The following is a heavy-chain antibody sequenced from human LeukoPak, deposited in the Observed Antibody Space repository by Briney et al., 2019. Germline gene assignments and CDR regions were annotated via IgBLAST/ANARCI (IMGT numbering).Heavy chain of an antibody. Sequence: PGGSLRLSCAASGFTFSSYWMSWVRQAPGKGLEWVANIKKDGSEKYYADSMKGRFTISRHNAKNSLYLQMNSLRAEDTAVYYCARGGRLLRYFDWLPPSAFDYWGQGTLVTVSS. J-gene: IGHJ4*02. CDR3: ARGGRLLRYFDWLPPSAFDY. D-gene: IGHD3-9*01. CDR2: IKKDGSEK. CDR1: GFTFSSYW. V-gene: IGHV3-7*03.